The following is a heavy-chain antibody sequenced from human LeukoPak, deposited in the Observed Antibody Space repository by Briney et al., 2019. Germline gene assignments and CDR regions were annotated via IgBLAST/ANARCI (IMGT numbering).Heavy chain of an antibody. J-gene: IGHJ4*02. CDR2: INHSGST. CDR1: GGSISSYY. D-gene: IGHD6-13*01. V-gene: IGHV4-34*01. Sequence: PSETLSLTCTVSGGSISSYYWSWIRQPPGKGLEWIGEINHSGSTNYNPSLKSRVTISVDTSKNQFSPKLSSVTAADTAVYYCARGNVSGIALDYWGQGTLVTVSS. CDR3: ARGNVSGIALDY.